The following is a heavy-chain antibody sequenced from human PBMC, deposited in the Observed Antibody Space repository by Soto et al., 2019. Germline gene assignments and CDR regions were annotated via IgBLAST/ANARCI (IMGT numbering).Heavy chain of an antibody. CDR3: ARDKYSSGPNWFDP. V-gene: IGHV1-69*13. D-gene: IGHD6-19*01. CDR2: IIPIFGTA. Sequence: ASVKVSCKASGGTFSSYAISWVRQAPGQGLEWMGGIIPIFGTANYAQKFQGRVTITADESTSTAYMELSSLRSEDTAVYYCARDKYSSGPNWFDPWGQGXLVTVYS. J-gene: IGHJ5*02. CDR1: GGTFSSYA.